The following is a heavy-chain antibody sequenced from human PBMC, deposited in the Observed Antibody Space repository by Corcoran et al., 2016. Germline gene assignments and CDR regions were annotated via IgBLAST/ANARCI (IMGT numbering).Heavy chain of an antibody. J-gene: IGHJ6*02. CDR3: ARGYTRITMVRDPPAYGMDV. Sequence: QVQLVQSGAEVKKPGSSVKVSCKVSGGTFSSYAISWVRQAPGQGLEWMGGIIPIFGTANYAQKFQGRVTITADESTSTAYMELSSLRSEDTAVDYCARGYTRITMVRDPPAYGMDVWGQGTTVTVSS. D-gene: IGHD3-10*01. CDR1: GGTFSSYA. CDR2: IIPIFGTA. V-gene: IGHV1-69*01.